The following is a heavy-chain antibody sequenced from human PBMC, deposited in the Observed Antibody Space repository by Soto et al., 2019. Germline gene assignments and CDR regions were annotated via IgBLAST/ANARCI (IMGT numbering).Heavy chain of an antibody. CDR3: ARDGHIVVVTATGGFDL. V-gene: IGHV1-46*01. Sequence: ASVNVSCKASGYTFTSYAMHLVRQAPGQGLEWMGIINPSGGSTSYAQKFQGRVTMTRDTSTSTVYMELSSLRSEDTAVYYCARDGHIVVVTATGGFDLWGRGTLVTVSS. CDR1: GYTFTSYA. J-gene: IGHJ2*01. D-gene: IGHD2-21*02. CDR2: INPSGGST.